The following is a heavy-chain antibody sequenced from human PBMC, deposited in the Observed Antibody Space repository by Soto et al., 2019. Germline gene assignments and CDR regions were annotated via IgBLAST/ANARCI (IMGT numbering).Heavy chain of an antibody. CDR2: IYYSGST. D-gene: IGHD3-22*01. CDR3: ARGTKAYYYDSSGYADWDY. J-gene: IGHJ4*02. CDR1: GGSISSGGYY. Sequence: QVQLQESGPGLVKPSQTLSLTCTVSGGSISSGGYYWSWIRQHPGKGLEWIGYIYYSGSTYYNPSLKSRVTISVDTSKNQFSLKLSSVTAADTAVYYCARGTKAYYYDSSGYADWDYWGQGTLVTVSS. V-gene: IGHV4-31*03.